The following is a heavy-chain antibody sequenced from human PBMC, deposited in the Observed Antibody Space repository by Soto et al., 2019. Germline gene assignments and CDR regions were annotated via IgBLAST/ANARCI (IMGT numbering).Heavy chain of an antibody. V-gene: IGHV1-18*01. J-gene: IGHJ4*02. D-gene: IGHD6-13*01. Sequence: QVQLVQSGAEVKKPGASVKVSCKASGYTFTSYGISWVRQAPGQGLEWMGWISAYNGNTNYAQKLQGRXTXTXXPSTSTAYMELRSLRSDDTAVXYXARXSXSSCHDYWGQGTLVTVSS. CDR2: ISAYNGNT. CDR1: GYTFTSYG. CDR3: ARXSXSSCHDY.